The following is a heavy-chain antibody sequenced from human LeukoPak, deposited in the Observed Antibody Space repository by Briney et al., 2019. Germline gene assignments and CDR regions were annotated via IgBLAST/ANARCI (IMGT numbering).Heavy chain of an antibody. J-gene: IGHJ4*02. CDR3: ARHYGP. Sequence: SETLSLTGAVSGGSISSGGYSWSWIRQPPGKGLEWIGYIYHSGSTYYNPSLKSRVTISVDTSKNQFSLKLNSVTATDTAVYYCARHYGPWGQGTLVTVSS. CDR1: GGSISSGGYS. V-gene: IGHV4-30-2*03. D-gene: IGHD3-10*01. CDR2: IYHSGST.